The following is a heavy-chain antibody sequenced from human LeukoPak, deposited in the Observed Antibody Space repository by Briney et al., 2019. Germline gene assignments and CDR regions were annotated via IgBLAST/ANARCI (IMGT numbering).Heavy chain of an antibody. CDR3: ARGGDILTGRDYYYYYGMDV. V-gene: IGHV4-30-4*01. CDR2: IYYSGST. D-gene: IGHD3-9*01. Sequence: SETLSLTCTVSGGSISSGDYYWSWIRQPPGEGLEWIGYIYYSGSTYYNPSLKSRVTISVDTSKNQFSLKLSSVTAADTAVYYCARGGDILTGRDYYYYYGMDVWGQGTTVTVSS. J-gene: IGHJ6*02. CDR1: GGSISSGDYY.